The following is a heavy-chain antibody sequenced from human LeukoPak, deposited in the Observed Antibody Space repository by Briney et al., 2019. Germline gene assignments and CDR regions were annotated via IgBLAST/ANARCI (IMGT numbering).Heavy chain of an antibody. J-gene: IGHJ4*02. CDR3: ARVRGYCSMTSCYADY. CDR1: GGSISSSNW. CDR2: IYHSGST. D-gene: IGHD2-2*01. Sequence: SGTLSLTCAVSGGSISSSNWWSWVRQPPGKGLEWIGEIYHSGSTNYNPSLKSRVTISVDTSKNQFSLNLSSVTAADTAVYFCARVRGYCSMTSCYADYWGQGTLLTVSS. V-gene: IGHV4-4*02.